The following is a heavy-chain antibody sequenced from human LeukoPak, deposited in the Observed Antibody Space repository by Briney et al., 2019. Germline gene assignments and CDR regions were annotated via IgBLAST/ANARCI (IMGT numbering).Heavy chain of an antibody. D-gene: IGHD1-26*01. CDR1: GGSISSYY. V-gene: IGHV4-4*07. J-gene: IGHJ5*02. CDR2: IYTSGST. CDR3: ARAAIVGATDNWFDP. Sequence: PSETLSLTCTVSGGSISSYYWSWIRQPAGKGLEWIGRIYTSGSTNYNPPLKSRVTMSVDTSKNQFSLKLSSVTAADTAVYYCARAAIVGATDNWFDPWGQGTLVTVSS.